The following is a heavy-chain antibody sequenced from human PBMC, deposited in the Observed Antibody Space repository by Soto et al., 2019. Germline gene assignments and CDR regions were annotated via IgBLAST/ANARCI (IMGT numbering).Heavy chain of an antibody. J-gene: IGHJ6*02. D-gene: IGHD1-26*01. V-gene: IGHV3-30-3*01. CDR2: ISYDGSNK. CDR1: GFTCSSYA. Sequence: GASLRLACAASGFTCSSYAMHWVRQDPGKGLEWVAVISYDGSNKYYADSVKGRFTISRDNSKNTLYLQMNSLRAEDTAVYYCARDYYVHYYYYGMDVWGQGTTVTVSS. CDR3: ARDYYVHYYYYGMDV.